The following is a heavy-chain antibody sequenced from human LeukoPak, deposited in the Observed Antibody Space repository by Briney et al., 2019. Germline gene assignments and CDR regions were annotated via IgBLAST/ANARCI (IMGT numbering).Heavy chain of an antibody. CDR3: ARATPYSSSWYSDYYYYYMDV. CDR1: GFTFSSYW. J-gene: IGHJ6*03. Sequence: GGSLRLSCAASGFTFSSYWMSWVRQAAGKGLEWVVNIKQDGSEKYYVDSVKGRFTISRDNAKNSLYLQMNSLRAEDTAVYYCARATPYSSSWYSDYYYYYMDVWGKGTTVTVSS. V-gene: IGHV3-7*01. CDR2: IKQDGSEK. D-gene: IGHD6-13*01.